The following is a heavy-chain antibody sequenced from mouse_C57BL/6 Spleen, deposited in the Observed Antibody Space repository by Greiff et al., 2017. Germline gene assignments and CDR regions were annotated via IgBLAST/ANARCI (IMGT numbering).Heavy chain of an antibody. CDR2: IDPETGGT. Sequence: QVQLKESGAELVRPGASVTLSCKASGYTFTDYEMHWVKQTPVHGLEWIGAIDPETGGTAYNQKFKGKAILTADKSSSTAYMELRSLTSDDSSVYYCTRGGGRDYYAMDYGGQGTSVTVSS. CDR1: GYTFTDYE. D-gene: IGHD1-1*02. J-gene: IGHJ4*01. V-gene: IGHV1-15*01. CDR3: TRGGGRDYYAMDY.